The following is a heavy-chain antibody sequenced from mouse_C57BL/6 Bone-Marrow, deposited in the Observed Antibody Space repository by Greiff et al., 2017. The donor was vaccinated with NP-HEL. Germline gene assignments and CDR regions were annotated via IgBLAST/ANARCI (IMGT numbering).Heavy chain of an antibody. V-gene: IGHV1-54*01. CDR3: ARVGDYFDY. J-gene: IGHJ2*01. CDR2: INPGSGGT. Sequence: VKLQESGAELVRPGTSVKVSCKASGYAFTNYLIEWVKQRPGQGLEWIGVINPGSGGTNYNEKFKGKATLTADKSSSTAYMQLSSLTSEDSAVYFCARVGDYFDYWGQGTTLTVSS. CDR1: GYAFTNYL. D-gene: IGHD4-1*01.